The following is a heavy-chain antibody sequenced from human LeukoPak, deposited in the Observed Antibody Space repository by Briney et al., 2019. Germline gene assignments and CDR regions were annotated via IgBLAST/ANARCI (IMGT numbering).Heavy chain of an antibody. CDR2: VSGTGGRT. D-gene: IGHD3-10*01. J-gene: IGHJ6*02. Sequence: GGSLRLSCAASGFTFSTYAMSWVRQAPGKGLEWVSVVSGTGGRTYYADSVKGRFTISRDNSKNTLYLRMNSLTTEDTAVYYCARGGRGGMDVWGQGTTVTVSS. V-gene: IGHV3-23*01. CDR1: GFTFSTYA. CDR3: ARGGRGGMDV.